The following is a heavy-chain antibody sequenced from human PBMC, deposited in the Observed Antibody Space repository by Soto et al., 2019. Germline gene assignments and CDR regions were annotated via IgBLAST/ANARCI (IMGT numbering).Heavy chain of an antibody. J-gene: IGHJ5*02. CDR3: ARDVDVGTRPTGDWFDA. CDR1: GYTFSRYG. V-gene: IGHV1-18*01. Sequence: QVPLVQSGAEVKNPGASVKVSCKASGYTFSRYGITWLRQAPGQGLEWMGWISAKNGNTHYAQKLQGRGTMTTDTSTSTAYMELRSLRSDDTAVYYCARDVDVGTRPTGDWFDAWGQGTLVTVSS. CDR2: ISAKNGNT. D-gene: IGHD1-7*01.